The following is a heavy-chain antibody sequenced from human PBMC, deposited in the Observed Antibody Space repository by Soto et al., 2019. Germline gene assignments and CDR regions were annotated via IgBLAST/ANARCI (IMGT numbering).Heavy chain of an antibody. CDR3: ARQPDFPGIAVSGKGYFDS. Sequence: SETLSLTCSVSGGSIGSTTYYWAWIRQPPGRGLEWLGSVYYGGSTFYNPSLKSRGTISIDVSKTHFSLKLRAVTAADTAVYYCARQPDFPGIAVSGKGYFDSWVQGTLVTVSS. D-gene: IGHD6-19*01. CDR2: VYYGGST. CDR1: GGSIGSTTYY. J-gene: IGHJ4*02. V-gene: IGHV4-39*01.